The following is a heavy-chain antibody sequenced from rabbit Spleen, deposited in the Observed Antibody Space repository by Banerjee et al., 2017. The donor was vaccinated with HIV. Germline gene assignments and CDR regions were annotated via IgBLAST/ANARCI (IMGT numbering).Heavy chain of an antibody. V-gene: IGHV1S45*01. D-gene: IGHD8-1*01. J-gene: IGHJ6*01. CDR2: IAGSSSGFT. Sequence: QEQLVESGGGLVQPEGSLTLTCKASGFSFGDRDVMCWVRQAPGKGLEWISCIAGSSSGFTYSATWAKGRFTCSKTSSTTVTLQMTSLTVADTATYFCARDTGSSFSTYGMDLWGPGTLVTVS. CDR1: GFSFGDRDV. CDR3: ARDTGSSFSTYGMDL.